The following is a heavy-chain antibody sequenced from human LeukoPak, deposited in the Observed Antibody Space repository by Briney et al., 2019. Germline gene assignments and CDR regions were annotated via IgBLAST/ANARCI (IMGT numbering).Heavy chain of an antibody. CDR3: ARPDYYDSSGYYYVGAFDI. J-gene: IGHJ6*04. CDR2: IYPGDSDT. V-gene: IGHV5-51*01. CDR1: GYSFTSYW. Sequence: GESLKISCKGSGYSFTSYWIGWVRQMPGKGLEWMGIIYPGDSDTRYSPSFQGQVTISADKSISTAYLQWSSLKASDTAMYYCARPDYYDSSGYYYVGAFDIWGKGTTVTVSS. D-gene: IGHD3-22*01.